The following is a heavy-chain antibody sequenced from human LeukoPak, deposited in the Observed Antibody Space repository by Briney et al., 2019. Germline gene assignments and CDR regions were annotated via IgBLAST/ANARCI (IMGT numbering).Heavy chain of an antibody. J-gene: IGHJ4*02. Sequence: SETLSLTCTVSGGSITSSTNYWGWHRQPPGMGLKWIGSIYYSGTTYYNPSLKSRVTISVDTSKNLFTLKLSAVTAADTAVYYCARTTVTTPFDYWGQGTLVTVSS. D-gene: IGHD4-11*01. CDR3: ARTTVTTPFDY. V-gene: IGHV4-39*01. CDR1: GGSITSSTNY. CDR2: IYYSGTT.